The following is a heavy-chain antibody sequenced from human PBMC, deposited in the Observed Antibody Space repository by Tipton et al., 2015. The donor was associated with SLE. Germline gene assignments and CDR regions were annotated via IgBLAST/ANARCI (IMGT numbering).Heavy chain of an antibody. CDR2: ICNDGST. CDR1: GGSVTTYC. V-gene: IGHV4-4*08. J-gene: IGHJ4*02. D-gene: IGHD6-19*01. Sequence: TLSLTCTVSGGSVTTYCWTWIRQPPGKGLDWTGYICNDGSTAYNPSLKGRATISVDTSENQISLQLKSVTAADTAVYFCARDIGVVGAGVTPLDYWGQGILVIVSS. CDR3: ARDIGVVGAGVTPLDY.